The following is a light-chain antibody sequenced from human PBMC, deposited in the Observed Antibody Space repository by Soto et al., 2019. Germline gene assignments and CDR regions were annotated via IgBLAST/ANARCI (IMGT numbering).Light chain of an antibody. Sequence: DIQMTQSPSTLSATAGDRVTITCRASQSISSWLAWYQQKPGKAPKLLIYDASNLESGVPSRFSGSGSGTEFTLTISNLQADDIATYYCQQYYSYPRTFGQGTKVDIK. V-gene: IGKV1-5*01. J-gene: IGKJ1*01. CDR2: DAS. CDR3: QQYYSYPRT. CDR1: QSISSW.